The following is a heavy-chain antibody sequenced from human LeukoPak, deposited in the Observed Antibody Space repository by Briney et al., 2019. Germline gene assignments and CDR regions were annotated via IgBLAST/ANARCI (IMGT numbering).Heavy chain of an antibody. V-gene: IGHV4-30-2*01. CDR1: GGSISSGGYY. J-gene: IGHJ4*02. CDR3: ARGARDSTGLLDY. CDR2: IYHSGST. D-gene: IGHD6-13*01. Sequence: SQTLSLTCTVSGGSISSGGYYWSWIRQPPGKGLEWIGYIYHSGSTYYNPSLKSRVTISVDRSKNQFSLKLSSVTAADTAVYYCARGARDSTGLLDYWGQGTLVTVSS.